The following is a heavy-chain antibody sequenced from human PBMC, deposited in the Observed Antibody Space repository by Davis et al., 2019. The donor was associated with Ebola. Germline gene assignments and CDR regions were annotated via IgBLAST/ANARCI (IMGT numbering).Heavy chain of an antibody. CDR3: ARANWNDWFDP. Sequence: SETLSLTCTLSGPSISDYFWSWIRQPPGKGLECTAYIDYRGFTNYNPSLKSRFTISVDSSKNQFSLKLSSVTAADTAVYYCARANWNDWFDPWGQGTLVTVSS. CDR1: GPSISDYF. J-gene: IGHJ5*02. CDR2: IDYRGFT. D-gene: IGHD1-1*01. V-gene: IGHV4-59*01.